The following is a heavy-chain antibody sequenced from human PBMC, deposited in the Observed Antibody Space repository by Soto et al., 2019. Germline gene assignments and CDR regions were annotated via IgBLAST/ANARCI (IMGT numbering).Heavy chain of an antibody. V-gene: IGHV5-51*01. J-gene: IGHJ6*02. Sequence: PGESLKISCKGSGYSFTSYWIGWVRQMPGKGLEWMGIIYPGDSDTRYSPSFQGQVTISADKPISTAYLQWSSLKASDTAMYYCARTSAGGKYYNGMDVWGQGTTVTVSS. CDR3: ARTSAGGKYYNGMDV. CDR2: IYPGDSDT. D-gene: IGHD6-13*01. CDR1: GYSFTSYW.